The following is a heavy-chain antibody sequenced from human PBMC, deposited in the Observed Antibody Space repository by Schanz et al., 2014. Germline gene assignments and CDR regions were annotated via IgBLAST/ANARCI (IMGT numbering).Heavy chain of an antibody. D-gene: IGHD4-17*01. J-gene: IGHJ4*02. CDR2: VGSGRSAYT. CDR3: TRDTDYHFDY. Sequence: VQLVEYGGGLVQPGGSMRLSCAASGFTFSDYYMSWIRQAPGKGLEWVSFVGSGRSAYTEYADSVKGRFTISRDNAKNSLYLQMNSLRAEDTAVYYCTRDTDYHFDYWGQGTLVTVSS. CDR1: GFTFSDYY. V-gene: IGHV3-11*06.